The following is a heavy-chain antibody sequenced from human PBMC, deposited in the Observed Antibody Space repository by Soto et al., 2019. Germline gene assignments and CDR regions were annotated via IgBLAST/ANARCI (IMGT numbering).Heavy chain of an antibody. CDR1: GFTFSSYS. Sequence: GGSLRLFCAPSGFTFSSYSMSWVRQPPEKVLECVSSISGRGGIRYYADSVKGRFTISRGNSNNSLYLQMNRLRAEDIAVYYCSKRRHRAFTTMVRGVIAHPIDYWGPGTLVSVSS. V-gene: IGHV3-23*01. CDR3: SKRRHRAFTTMVRGVIAHPIDY. J-gene: IGHJ4*02. CDR2: ISGRGGIR. D-gene: IGHD3-10*01.